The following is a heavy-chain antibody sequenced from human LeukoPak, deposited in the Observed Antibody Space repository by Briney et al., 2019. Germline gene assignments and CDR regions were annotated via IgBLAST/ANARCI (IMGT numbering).Heavy chain of an antibody. J-gene: IGHJ4*02. CDR1: GFTLDDYA. Sequence: GRSLRLSCAASGFTLDDYAMHWVQQAAGKGLEWVSGISWNSGSIGYADSVKGRFTIYRDNAKNSLYLQMNSLRAEDTALYYCAKDTTSSGSYYFGGFDYWGQGTLVTVSS. D-gene: IGHD1-26*01. V-gene: IGHV3-9*01. CDR2: ISWNSGSI. CDR3: AKDTTSSGSYYFGGFDY.